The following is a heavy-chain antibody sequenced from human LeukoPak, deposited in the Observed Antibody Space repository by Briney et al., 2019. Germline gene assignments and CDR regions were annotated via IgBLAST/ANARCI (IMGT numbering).Heavy chain of an antibody. CDR3: ARFACSSTSCYIYHFDY. CDR1: GGSISSYY. CDR2: IFYSGST. V-gene: IGHV4-59*01. Sequence: SETLSLTCTVSGGSISSYYWSWIRQPPGKGLEWIGYIFYSGSTNYNPSLKSRATISVDTSKNQLSLKLSSVTAADTAVYYCARFACSSTSCYIYHFDYWGQGTLVTVSS. J-gene: IGHJ4*02. D-gene: IGHD2-2*01.